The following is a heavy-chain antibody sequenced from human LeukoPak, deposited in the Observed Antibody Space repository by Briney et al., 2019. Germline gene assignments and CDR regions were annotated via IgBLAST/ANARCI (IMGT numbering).Heavy chain of an antibody. Sequence: PSETLPLTCSVSGDSICSYYWTWMRQSPGKGLEWIGYIYYGGSTNYSHSLKSRVSISVDTSNHQFSLQLRSVSAADTAIHYCARGRARYGSYPWFDSWGQGTLVTVSS. D-gene: IGHD3-16*02. CDR2: IYYGGST. V-gene: IGHV4-59*01. J-gene: IGHJ5*01. CDR3: ARGRARYGSYPWFDS. CDR1: GDSICSYY.